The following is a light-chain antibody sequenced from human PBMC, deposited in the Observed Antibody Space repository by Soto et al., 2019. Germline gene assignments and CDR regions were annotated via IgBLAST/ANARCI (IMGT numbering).Light chain of an antibody. Sequence: DIVMTQSPDSLAVSLGERATINCKSSQSVLLTSNNKNYLAWYQQKPGQPPKVLISWASTRESVVPDRFSGSGSGTDSTLTITRLQAEDVAVYYCQQYSTTLTFGGGTKVEIK. CDR3: QQYSTTLT. J-gene: IGKJ4*01. V-gene: IGKV4-1*01. CDR1: QSVLLTSNNKNY. CDR2: WAS.